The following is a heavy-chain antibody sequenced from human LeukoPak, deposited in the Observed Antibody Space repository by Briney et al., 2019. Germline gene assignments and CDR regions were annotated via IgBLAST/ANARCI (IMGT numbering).Heavy chain of an antibody. Sequence: GASVKVSCKASGYTFTSYCMHWVRQAPGQGLEWMGIINPSGGSTSYAQKFQGRVTMTRDTSTSTVYMELSSLRSEDTAVYYCARERSYDYGDYDVFFVVGLGGGILDYWGQGTLVTVSS. D-gene: IGHD4-17*01. CDR3: ARERSYDYGDYDVFFVVGLGGGILDY. J-gene: IGHJ4*02. CDR2: INPSGGST. CDR1: GYTFTSYC. V-gene: IGHV1-46*01.